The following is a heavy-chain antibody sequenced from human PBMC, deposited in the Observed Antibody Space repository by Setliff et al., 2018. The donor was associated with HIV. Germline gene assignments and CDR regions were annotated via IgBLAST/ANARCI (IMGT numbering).Heavy chain of an antibody. J-gene: IGHJ3*02. CDR1: GGTFGSYS. CDR2: IIPFFDMT. Sequence: SVKVSCKASGGTFGSYSISWVRQAPGQGLEWMGGIIPFFDMTNYAQKFQGRVTITADESTSTASMELSSLSSEDTAVYYCARGDSSCTRGQCCAFDIWGQGTMVTVSS. V-gene: IGHV1-69*13. D-gene: IGHD3-22*01. CDR3: ARGDSSCTRGQCCAFDI.